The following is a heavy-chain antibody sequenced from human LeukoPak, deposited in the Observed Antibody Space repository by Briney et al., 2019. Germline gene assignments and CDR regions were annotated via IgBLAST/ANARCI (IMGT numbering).Heavy chain of an antibody. D-gene: IGHD2-2*01. Sequence: ASVKVSCKVSGYTLTGYYMHWVRQAPGQGLEWMGWINPNSGGTNYAQKFQGRVTMTRDTSISTAYMELSRLRSDDTAVYYCARDPNIVVVPAARDYWGQGTLVTVSS. CDR1: GYTLTGYY. CDR3: ARDPNIVVVPAARDY. V-gene: IGHV1-2*02. J-gene: IGHJ4*02. CDR2: INPNSGGT.